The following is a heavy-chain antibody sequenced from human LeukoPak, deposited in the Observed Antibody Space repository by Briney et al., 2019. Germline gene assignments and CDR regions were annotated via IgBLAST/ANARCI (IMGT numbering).Heavy chain of an antibody. J-gene: IGHJ6*03. D-gene: IGHD2-21*02. CDR2: INPNSGGT. CDR3: ATSYCGGDCFDRRFYYYYMDV. Sequence: ASVKVSCKASGYTFTGYYMHWVRQAPGQGLEWMGWINPNSGGTNYAQKFQGRVTMTRDTSISTAYMELSSLRSEDTAVYYCATSYCGGDCFDRRFYYYYMDVWGKGTTVTISS. CDR1: GYTFTGYY. V-gene: IGHV1-2*02.